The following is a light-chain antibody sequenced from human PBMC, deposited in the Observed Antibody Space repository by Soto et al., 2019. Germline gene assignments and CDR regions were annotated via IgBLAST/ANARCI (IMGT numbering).Light chain of an antibody. J-gene: IGKJ5*01. V-gene: IGKV1-39*01. Sequence: DIQMTQSPSSLSSSLGDRVTITFLASQSISSYLNWYQQKPGKAPKLLIYAASSLQSGVPSRFSGSGSGTDFTLTISSLQPEDFATYYCQQSYSTLITFGQGTRLEIK. CDR1: QSISSY. CDR2: AAS. CDR3: QQSYSTLIT.